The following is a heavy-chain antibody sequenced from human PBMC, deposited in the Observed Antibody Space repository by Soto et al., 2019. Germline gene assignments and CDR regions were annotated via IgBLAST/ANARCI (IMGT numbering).Heavy chain of an antibody. J-gene: IGHJ4*02. Sequence: SETLSLTCTVSGGSISSGGYYWSWIRQHPGKGLEWIGYIYYSGSTYYNPYLKSGVTISVDTSKNQFSLKLSSVTAADTAVYYCARVENSKYSSSFDYWGQGTLVTVSS. CDR1: GGSISSGGYY. CDR3: ARVENSKYSSSFDY. V-gene: IGHV4-31*03. D-gene: IGHD6-6*01. CDR2: IYYSGST.